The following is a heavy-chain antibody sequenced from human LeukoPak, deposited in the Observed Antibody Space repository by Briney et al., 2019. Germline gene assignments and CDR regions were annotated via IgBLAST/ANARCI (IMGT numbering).Heavy chain of an antibody. CDR1: GYTFTSYD. V-gene: IGHV1-8*03. CDR2: VNPNSGNT. Sequence: GASVKVSCKASGYTFTSYDINWVRQATGQGLEWMGWVNPNSGNTGYAQKFQGRVTITRNTSISTAYMELSSLRSEDTAVYYCARGSVAGKNYYYMDVWGKGTTVTVSS. D-gene: IGHD6-19*01. J-gene: IGHJ6*03. CDR3: ARGSVAGKNYYYMDV.